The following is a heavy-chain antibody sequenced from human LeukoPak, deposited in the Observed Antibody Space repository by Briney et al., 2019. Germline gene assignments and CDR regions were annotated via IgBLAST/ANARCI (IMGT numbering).Heavy chain of an antibody. D-gene: IGHD6-13*01. Sequence: GGSLRLSCAASGFTFSSYAMSWVRQAPARGLEWISSLRGDGSTFYADSVKGRLTLSRDESRNTVYLQLNNLRAEDTAVYYCARDVGYRPDFWGQGTLVTVSS. CDR3: ARDVGYRPDF. CDR2: LRGDGST. CDR1: GFTFSSYA. V-gene: IGHV3-23*01. J-gene: IGHJ4*02.